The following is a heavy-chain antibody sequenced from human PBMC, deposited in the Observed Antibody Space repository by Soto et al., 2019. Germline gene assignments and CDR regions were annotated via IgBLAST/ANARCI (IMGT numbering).Heavy chain of an antibody. CDR2: IIPIFGTA. Sequence: SVKVSCKASGYTFSNYGISWVRQAPGQGLEWMGGIIPIFGTANYAQKFQGRVTITADESTSTAYMELSSLRSEDTAVYYCARDTDGAGRYHDYWGQGTRVTVAS. J-gene: IGHJ4*02. D-gene: IGHD3-10*01. CDR1: GYTFSNYG. CDR3: ARDTDGAGRYHDY. V-gene: IGHV1-69*13.